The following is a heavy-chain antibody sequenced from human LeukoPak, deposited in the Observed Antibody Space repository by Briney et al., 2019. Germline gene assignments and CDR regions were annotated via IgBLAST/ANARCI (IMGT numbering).Heavy chain of an antibody. J-gene: IGHJ4*02. CDR3: ASLRSYYDSSGYYYVDY. V-gene: IGHV3-21*01. Sequence: GGSLRLSCAASGFTFSSYSMHWVRQAPGKGLEWVSSTSSSSSYIYYADSVKGRFTISRDNAKNSLYLQMNSLRAEDTAVYYCASLRSYYDSSGYYYVDYWGQGTLVTVSS. CDR1: GFTFSSYS. CDR2: TSSSSSYI. D-gene: IGHD3-22*01.